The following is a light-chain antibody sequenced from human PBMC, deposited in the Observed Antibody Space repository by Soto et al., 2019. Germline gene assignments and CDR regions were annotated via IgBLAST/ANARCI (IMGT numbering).Light chain of an antibody. J-gene: IGLJ2*01. CDR3: SSYSSSSFVV. Sequence: QSVLTQPPSASGTLGQRVTISCSGSSSNIGSNTVNWYQQLPGSAPKVLIYSNHQRPSGVPDRFSGSKSGTSASLAISGLQSEDEADYYCSSYSSSSFVVFGGGTKVTVL. V-gene: IGLV1-44*01. CDR1: SSNIGSNT. CDR2: SNH.